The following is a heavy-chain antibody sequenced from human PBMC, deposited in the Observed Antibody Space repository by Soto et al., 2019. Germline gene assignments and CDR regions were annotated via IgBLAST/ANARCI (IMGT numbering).Heavy chain of an antibody. D-gene: IGHD4-17*01. V-gene: IGHV3-9*01. CDR3: AKDFGYGDYFYYMDV. CDR2: ISWNSGSI. Sequence: EVQLVESGGGLVQPGRSLRLSCAASGFTFDDFAMHWVRQAPGKGLELVSGISWNSGSIGYADSVKGRFTISRDNAKNSLYLHMNSLRAEATALYYCAKDFGYGDYFYYMDVWGKATTVTLSS. J-gene: IGHJ6*03. CDR1: GFTFDDFA.